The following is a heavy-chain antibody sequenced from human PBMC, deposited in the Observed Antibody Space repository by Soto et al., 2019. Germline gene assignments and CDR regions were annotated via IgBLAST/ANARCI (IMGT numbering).Heavy chain of an antibody. J-gene: IGHJ4*02. CDR3: ARHHDY. Sequence: SETLSLTCTVSGGSINSGGYSWTWIRQPPGKGLEWIGFIYHTGTTYYNPSLKSRVTISVDRSKNQFSLKLSSVTAADTAVYYCARHHDYWGQGTLVTVSS. V-gene: IGHV4-30-2*01. CDR2: IYHTGTT. CDR1: GGSINSGGYS.